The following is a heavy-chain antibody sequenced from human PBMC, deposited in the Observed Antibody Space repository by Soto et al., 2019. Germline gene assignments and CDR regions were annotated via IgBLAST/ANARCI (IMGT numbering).Heavy chain of an antibody. J-gene: IGHJ6*02. D-gene: IGHD1-7*01. V-gene: IGHV6-1*01. Sequence: QVQLQQSGPGLVKPSQTLSLTCAISGDSVSTNIAAWSWIRQSPSRGLEWLGRTLYRSSKWDNEYAVSVKSRMTINPDTSKNQFSLQLNSVTPEDTAVYYCARDAAPTLNYPHGMDVWGQGTAVTVSS. CDR1: GDSVSTNIAA. CDR2: TLYRSSKWDN. CDR3: ARDAAPTLNYPHGMDV.